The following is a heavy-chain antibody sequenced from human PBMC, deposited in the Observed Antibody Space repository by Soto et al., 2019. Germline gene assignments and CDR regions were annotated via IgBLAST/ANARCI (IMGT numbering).Heavy chain of an antibody. V-gene: IGHV4-30-2*01. D-gene: IGHD3-22*01. CDR1: GGSISSGGYS. J-gene: IGHJ4*02. CDR3: ARGNYYDSSGYYDY. Sequence: SETLSLTCAVSGGSISSGGYSWSWIRQPPGKGLEWIGYIYHSGSTYYNPSLKSRVTISVDRSKNQFSLKLSSVTAADTAVYYCARGNYYDSSGYYDYWGQGTLVTVSS. CDR2: IYHSGST.